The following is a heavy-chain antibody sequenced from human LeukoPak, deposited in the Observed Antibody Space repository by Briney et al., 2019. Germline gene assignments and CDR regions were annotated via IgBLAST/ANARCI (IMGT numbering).Heavy chain of an antibody. D-gene: IGHD6-19*01. V-gene: IGHV3-23*01. J-gene: IGHJ4*02. CDR1: GFTFNSYA. CDR2: IRGSGGGT. Sequence: GGSLRLSCAASGFTFNSYAMSWVRQAPGKGLEWVSAIRGSGGGTYYADSVKGRFTISRDNSKNTLYLQMDSLRDEDTALYYCAKAGIGVVGYFDYWGQGTLVTVSS. CDR3: AKAGIGVVGYFDY.